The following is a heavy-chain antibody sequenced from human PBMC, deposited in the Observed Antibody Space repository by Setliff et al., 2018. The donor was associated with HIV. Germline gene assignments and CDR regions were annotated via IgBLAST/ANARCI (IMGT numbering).Heavy chain of an antibody. CDR2: IHYTGST. V-gene: IGHV4-59*01. CDR1: GGSFSGYY. Sequence: SETLSLTCAVYGGSFSGYYWSWIRQPPGKGLEWIGYIHYTGSTTYNPSLKSRVTISVDTSKNQFSLELSSVTAADTAVYYCAKGRTYYYGSGSYLVHFDYWGQGTLVTVSS. J-gene: IGHJ4*02. D-gene: IGHD3-10*01. CDR3: AKGRTYYYGSGSYLVHFDY.